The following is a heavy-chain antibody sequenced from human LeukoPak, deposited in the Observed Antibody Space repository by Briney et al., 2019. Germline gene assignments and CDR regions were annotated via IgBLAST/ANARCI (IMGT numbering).Heavy chain of an antibody. CDR2: IYYSGST. J-gene: IGHJ4*02. Sequence: SETLSLTCTVSGGSISSSSYYWGWIRQPPGKGLEWIGSIYYSGSTYYNPSLKSRVTISVDTSKNQFSLKLSSVTAADTAVYYCARHRHNWNYGLFDYWGQGTLVTVSS. D-gene: IGHD1-7*01. CDR3: ARHRHNWNYGLFDY. CDR1: GGSISSSSYY. V-gene: IGHV4-39*01.